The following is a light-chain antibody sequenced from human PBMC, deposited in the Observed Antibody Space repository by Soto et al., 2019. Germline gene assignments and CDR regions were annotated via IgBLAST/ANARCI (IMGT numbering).Light chain of an antibody. J-gene: IGLJ2*01. CDR3: CSYAGSYPVV. CDR1: SSGVGGYNY. Sequence: QSALTQPRSVSGSPGQSVTISCTGTSSGVGGYNYVSWYQQHPGKAPKLMIYDVNKRPSGVPDRFSGSKSGNTASLTISGLQAEDEADYYCCSYAGSYPVVFGGGTKLTVL. CDR2: DVN. V-gene: IGLV2-11*01.